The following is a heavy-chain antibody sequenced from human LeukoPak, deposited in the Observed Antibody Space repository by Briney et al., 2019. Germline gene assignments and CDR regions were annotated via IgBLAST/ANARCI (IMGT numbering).Heavy chain of an antibody. D-gene: IGHD3-22*01. CDR1: GGTFSSYA. Sequence: ASVKVSCKASGGTFSSYAISWVRQAPGQGLEWMGGTILIFGTANYAQKFQGRVTMTADDSTSTAYMELSSLRSEDTAVYYCVRIVGYYDRSGYYEEPPHYGMDVWGQGTTVTVSS. V-gene: IGHV1-69*13. J-gene: IGHJ6*02. CDR3: VRIVGYYDRSGYYEEPPHYGMDV. CDR2: TILIFGTA.